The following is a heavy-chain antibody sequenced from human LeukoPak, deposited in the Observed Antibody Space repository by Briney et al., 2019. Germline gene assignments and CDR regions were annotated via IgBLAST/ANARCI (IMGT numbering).Heavy chain of an antibody. Sequence: GGSLRLSCAASGFTFSSYAMHWVRQAPGKGLEWVAVISYDGSNKYYADSVKGRFTISRDNSKNTLYLQMNSLRAEDTAVYYCARDPLMYYYDSSGYPAYWGQGTLVTVSS. CDR1: GFTFSSYA. V-gene: IGHV3-30-3*01. J-gene: IGHJ4*02. D-gene: IGHD3-22*01. CDR2: ISYDGSNK. CDR3: ARDPLMYYYDSSGYPAY.